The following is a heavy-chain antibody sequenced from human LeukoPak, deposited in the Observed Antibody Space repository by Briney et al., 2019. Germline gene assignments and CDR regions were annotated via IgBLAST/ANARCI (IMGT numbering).Heavy chain of an antibody. CDR3: VSNGYYSIDY. J-gene: IGHJ4*02. D-gene: IGHD3-22*01. CDR2: IYHSGST. Sequence: ASGTLSLTCAVSGVSMRSNWWSWVRQSPGKGLEWIGEIYHSGSTNYNPSLKSRVDIAVDQSRSQFSLKLRSVTAADTAVYYCVSNGYYSIDYWGQGTLVTVSS. CDR1: GVSMRSNW. V-gene: IGHV4-4*02.